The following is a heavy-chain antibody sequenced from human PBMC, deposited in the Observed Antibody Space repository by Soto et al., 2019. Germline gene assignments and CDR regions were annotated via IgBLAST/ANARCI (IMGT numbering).Heavy chain of an antibody. Sequence: GGSLRLSCAASGFTFSSYGMHWVRQAPGKGLEWVAVISYDGSNKYYADSVKGRFTISRDNSKNTLYLQMNSLRAEDTAVYYCAKDESPVGYYYGSGSYYTLPYGMDVWGQGTTVTV. V-gene: IGHV3-30*18. J-gene: IGHJ6*02. CDR2: ISYDGSNK. CDR3: AKDESPVGYYYGSGSYYTLPYGMDV. CDR1: GFTFSSYG. D-gene: IGHD3-10*01.